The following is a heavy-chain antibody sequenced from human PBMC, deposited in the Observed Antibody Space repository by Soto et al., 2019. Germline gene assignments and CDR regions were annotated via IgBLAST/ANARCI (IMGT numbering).Heavy chain of an antibody. D-gene: IGHD3-3*01. CDR1: GFDFSDHG. J-gene: IGHJ6*02. CDR2: ISYDGTAK. Sequence: GGSLRLSCAASGFDFSDHGMHWVRQAPGEGLEWVTVISYDGTAKYYKESVKGRFTTSRDNSKKTLYLQIDSLRVEDTAVYYCAKDEGRFLRNYFNYGIDVWGLGTTVTVSS. CDR3: AKDEGRFLRNYFNYGIDV. V-gene: IGHV3-33*03.